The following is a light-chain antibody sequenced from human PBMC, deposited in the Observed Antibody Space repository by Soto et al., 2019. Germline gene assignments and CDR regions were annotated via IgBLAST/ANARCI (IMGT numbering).Light chain of an antibody. CDR2: RNN. V-gene: IGLV1-47*01. CDR1: SSNIGSNY. J-gene: IGLJ2*01. CDR3: GGWDDSLSGPV. Sequence: QSVLTQPPSASGTPGQRVNISCSGSSSNIGSNYVYWYRQFPGTAPKLLIQRNNQRPSGVPARFSGSKSGTSASLAISGLRSEDGADYYCGGWDDSLSGPVFGGGTKVTVL.